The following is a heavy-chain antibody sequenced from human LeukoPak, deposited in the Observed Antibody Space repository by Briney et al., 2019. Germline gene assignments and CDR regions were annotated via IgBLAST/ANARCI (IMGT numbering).Heavy chain of an antibody. Sequence: PGGSLRLSCAASGFTFSNAWMSWVRQAPGKGLEWVGRIKSKTDGGTTDYAAPVKGRFTISRDDSKNTLYLQMNSLKTEDTAVYYCTTEQWLVRAPFDYWGQGTLVTVPS. V-gene: IGHV3-15*01. D-gene: IGHD6-19*01. CDR3: TTEQWLVRAPFDY. CDR2: IKSKTDGGTT. CDR1: GFTFSNAW. J-gene: IGHJ4*02.